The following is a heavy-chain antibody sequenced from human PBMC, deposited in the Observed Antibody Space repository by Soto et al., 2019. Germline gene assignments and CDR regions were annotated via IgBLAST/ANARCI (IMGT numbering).Heavy chain of an antibody. CDR1: GGSFSSSSYY. V-gene: IGHV4-39*01. CDR2: LYYSGST. D-gene: IGHD4-17*01. CDR3: ARRDYGGILHYFDY. J-gene: IGHJ4*02. Sequence: QLQLQESGPGLVKPSETLSLTSSVSGGSFSSSSYYWGWIRQPPGKGLEWIGSLYYSGSTYYNPSLKSRVTTSVDTAKNQLSLKLSAVTAAVTAVYYCARRDYGGILHYFDYWGQGTLVTVSS.